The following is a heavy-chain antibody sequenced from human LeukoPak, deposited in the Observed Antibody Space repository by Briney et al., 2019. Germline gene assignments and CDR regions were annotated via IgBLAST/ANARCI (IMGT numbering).Heavy chain of an antibody. CDR1: GGTFSSYA. V-gene: IGHV1-69*05. J-gene: IGHJ5*02. D-gene: IGHD3-10*01. CDR2: IIPIFGTA. CDR3: ARSYGSGSYDWFDP. Sequence: SVKVSCKASGGTFSSYAISWVRQAPGQGLEWMGGIIPIFGTANYAQKFQGRVTITTDESASTAYMELSSLRSEDTAVYYCARSYGSGSYDWFDPWGQGTLVTVSS.